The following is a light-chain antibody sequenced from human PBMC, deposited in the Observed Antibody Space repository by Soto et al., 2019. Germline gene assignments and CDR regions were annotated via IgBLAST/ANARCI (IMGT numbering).Light chain of an antibody. CDR3: QQYGSSGT. J-gene: IGKJ1*01. V-gene: IGKV3-20*01. Sequence: EIVFTQSPGTLSLSPGERATLSCRASQSVSSRSLAWYQQKPGQAPRLLIYGASNRATGIPDRFSGSGSATDFTLTISRLEPEDFAVYYCQQYGSSGTFGQGTKVDIK. CDR1: QSVSSRS. CDR2: GAS.